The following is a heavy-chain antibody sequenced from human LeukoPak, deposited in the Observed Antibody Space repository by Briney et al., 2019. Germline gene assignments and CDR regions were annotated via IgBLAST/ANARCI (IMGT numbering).Heavy chain of an antibody. V-gene: IGHV3-64*01. CDR2: ISSNGGST. CDR1: GFTFSSYT. J-gene: IGHJ4*02. CDR3: ARGPKTSFDY. Sequence: GGSLRLSCAASGFTFSSYTMYWVRQAPGKGLEYVSAISSNGGSTYYANSVKGRFTISRDNSKNTLYLQMGSLRAEDMAVYYCARGPKTSFDYWGQGTLVTVSS.